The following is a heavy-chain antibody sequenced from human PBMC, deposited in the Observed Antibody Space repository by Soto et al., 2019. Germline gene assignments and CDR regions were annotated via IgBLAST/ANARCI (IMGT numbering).Heavy chain of an antibody. CDR2: IYHSGST. V-gene: IGHV4-4*02. CDR1: GGSISSSNW. D-gene: IGHD3-9*01. Sequence: QVQLQESGPGLVKPSGTLSLTCAVSGGSISSSNWCSWVRQPPGKGLEWIGEIYHSGSTNYNPSLKSRVTISVDKSKNQFALKLSSVTAADTAVYYCARVPRYFDWLFHWFDPWGQGTLVTVSS. J-gene: IGHJ5*02. CDR3: ARVPRYFDWLFHWFDP.